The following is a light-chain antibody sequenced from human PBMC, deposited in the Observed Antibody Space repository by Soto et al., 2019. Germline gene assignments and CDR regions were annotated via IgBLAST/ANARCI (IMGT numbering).Light chain of an antibody. CDR3: SSYAGSNRLV. V-gene: IGLV2-8*01. J-gene: IGLJ2*01. Sequence: QSALTQPPSASGSPGQSVTISCTGTKNDIGVYDFVSWYQHHPGKAPRLIIYEVVQRPSGVPDRFSGSKSGSTASLTVSGLQAEDEADYYCSSYAGSNRLVFGGGTKLTVL. CDR2: EVV. CDR1: KNDIGVYDF.